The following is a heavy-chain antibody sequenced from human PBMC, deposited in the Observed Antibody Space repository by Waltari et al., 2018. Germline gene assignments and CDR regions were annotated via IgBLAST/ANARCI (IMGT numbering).Heavy chain of an antibody. D-gene: IGHD6-19*01. CDR3: TTESAVAGYFDY. Sequence: EVQLVESGGGLVKPGGSLRLSCAASGFTFSNAWMSWVRRAPGKGLEWVGRIKSKTDGGTTDYAAPVKGRFTISRDDSKNTLYLQMNSLKTEDTAVYYCTTESAVAGYFDYWGQGTLVTVSS. CDR2: IKSKTDGGTT. CDR1: GFTFSNAW. J-gene: IGHJ4*02. V-gene: IGHV3-15*01.